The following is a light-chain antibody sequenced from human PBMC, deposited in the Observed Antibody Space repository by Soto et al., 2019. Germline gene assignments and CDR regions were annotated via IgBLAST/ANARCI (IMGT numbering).Light chain of an antibody. CDR1: SSDVGGYNY. J-gene: IGLJ1*01. V-gene: IGLV2-14*01. CDR3: SSYTRSSTLV. CDR2: EVS. Sequence: QSALTQPASVSGSPGQSITISCTGTSSDVGGYNYVSWYQQHPGKAPKLMIYEVSNRPSGVSNRFSRSKSGNTASLTISGLQAEDEADYYCSSYTRSSTLVFGTGTKVTVL.